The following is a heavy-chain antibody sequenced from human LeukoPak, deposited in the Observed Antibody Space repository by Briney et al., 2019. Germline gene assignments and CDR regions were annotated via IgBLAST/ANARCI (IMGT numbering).Heavy chain of an antibody. CDR1: GFTFSSFA. V-gene: IGHV3-23*01. CDR3: ARDRYNYGAHDAFDI. CDR2: ISGSAYAT. D-gene: IGHD1-1*01. J-gene: IGHJ3*02. Sequence: GGSLRLSCAASGFTFSSFAMSWVRQAPGEGLEWVSAISGSAYATYYADSVKGRFSISRDNSKNTLYLQMNSLRADDTAVYYCARDRYNYGAHDAFDIWGQGTMVTVSS.